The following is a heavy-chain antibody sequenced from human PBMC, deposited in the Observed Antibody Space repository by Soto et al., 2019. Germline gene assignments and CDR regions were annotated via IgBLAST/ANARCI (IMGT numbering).Heavy chain of an antibody. J-gene: IGHJ4*02. CDR2: IRSKANSYAT. CDR3: TGLYYTGGSCGY. V-gene: IGHV3-73*01. Sequence: GGSLRLSCEASGFTFSDSAIHWVRQASGKGLEWVGRIRSKANSYATAYSASVKGRFTISRDDSKNTAYLQMNSLKTEDTAVYYCTGLYYTGGSCGYWGQGTLVTVSS. CDR1: GFTFSDSA. D-gene: IGHD2-15*01.